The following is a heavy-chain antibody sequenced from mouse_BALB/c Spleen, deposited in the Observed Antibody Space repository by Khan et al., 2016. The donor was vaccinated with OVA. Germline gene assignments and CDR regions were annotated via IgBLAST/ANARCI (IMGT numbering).Heavy chain of an antibody. V-gene: IGHV3-2*02. CDR1: GYSITSEYA. CDR3: ARKDYYDYDPFPY. Sequence: EVQLVESGPGLVKPSQSLSLTCTVTGYSITSEYAWNWIRQFPGNKLEWIGCINYSGNTRFNPSLKSRTSITRDTSKNQFFLQLNSVTTEDTATYYCARKDYYDYDPFPYWGQGTLVTVSA. D-gene: IGHD2-4*01. CDR2: INYSGNT. J-gene: IGHJ3*01.